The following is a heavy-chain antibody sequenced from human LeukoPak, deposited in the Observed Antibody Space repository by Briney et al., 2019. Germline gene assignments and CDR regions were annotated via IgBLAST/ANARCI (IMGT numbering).Heavy chain of an antibody. J-gene: IGHJ6*03. CDR2: ISSSSSYI. V-gene: IGHV3-21*01. D-gene: IGHD3-10*01. CDR3: ARAMVRGAHYYYYYMDV. Sequence: GGSLRLSCAASGFTFSSYSMNWVRQAPGKGPEWVSSISSSSSYIYYADSVKGRFTVSRDNAKNSLYLQMNSLRAEDTAVYYCARAMVRGAHYYYYYMDVWGKGTTVTISS. CDR1: GFTFSSYS.